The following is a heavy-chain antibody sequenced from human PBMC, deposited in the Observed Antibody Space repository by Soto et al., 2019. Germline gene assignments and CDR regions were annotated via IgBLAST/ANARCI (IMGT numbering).Heavy chain of an antibody. CDR3: ARYWGRSGWPN. D-gene: IGHD6-19*01. Sequence: PSETLSLTCTVSGHSLGSGGYYWSWIRQRPGRGLDCVGYIYSTGSTLYNPILRSRPAMSLYTSMNQFTLRLTSVTAAETGVYFCARYWGRSGWPNRGQGTLVTVSS. J-gene: IGHJ4*02. CDR1: GHSLGSGGYY. CDR2: IYSTGST. V-gene: IGHV4-31*03.